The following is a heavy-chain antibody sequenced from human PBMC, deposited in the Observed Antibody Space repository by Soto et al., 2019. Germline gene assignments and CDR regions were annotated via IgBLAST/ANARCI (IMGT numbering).Heavy chain of an antibody. D-gene: IGHD3-9*01. CDR3: ARLSFHYDILTGFYYYYGMDV. V-gene: IGHV4-39*01. J-gene: IGHJ6*02. Sequence: ASETLSLTCTFSGCSLSSSSYYWGWVRQPPGEGLEGIGSIYYSGSTYYKPSLKSRVTISVDTSKNQFSLKLSSVTAADTAVYYCARLSFHYDILTGFYYYYGMDVWGQGTTVTVSS. CDR2: IYYSGST. CDR1: GCSLSSSSYY.